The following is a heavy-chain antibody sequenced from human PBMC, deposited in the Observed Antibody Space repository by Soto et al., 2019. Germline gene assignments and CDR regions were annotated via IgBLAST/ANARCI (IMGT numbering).Heavy chain of an antibody. CDR2: ISYDGSNK. CDR1: GFTFSSYA. V-gene: IGHV3-30-3*01. D-gene: IGHD3-10*01. CDR3: ARAPRGVTNWFDP. J-gene: IGHJ5*02. Sequence: QVQLVESGGGVVQPGRSLRLSCAASGFTFSSYAMHWVRQAPGKGLEWVAVISYDGSNKYYADSVKGRFTISRDNSKNTLYLQMNSLRAEDTAVYYCARAPRGVTNWFDPWGQGTLVTVSS.